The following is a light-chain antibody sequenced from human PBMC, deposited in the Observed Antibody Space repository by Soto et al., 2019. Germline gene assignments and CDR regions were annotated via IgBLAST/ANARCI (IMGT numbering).Light chain of an antibody. V-gene: IGLV2-14*01. CDR2: EVS. CDR1: SSDVGGYNY. J-gene: IGLJ3*02. CDR3: SSYTSSSTHWV. Sequence: QSALTQPASVSGSPGQSITISCTGTSSDVGGYNYVSWYQQHPGKAPKLMIYEVSKRPSGVSNRFSGSKSGNTASLTLSGLQAEDAADYYCSSYTSSSTHWVFGGGTKLTVL.